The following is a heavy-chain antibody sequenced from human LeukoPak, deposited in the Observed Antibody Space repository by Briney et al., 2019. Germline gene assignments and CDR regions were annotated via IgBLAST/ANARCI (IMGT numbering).Heavy chain of an antibody. CDR1: GFTFSSYS. CDR3: AKDPHSNYGYYMDV. Sequence: GGSLRLSCAASGFTFSSYSMNWVRQAPGKGLEWVSYISSSSSTIYYADSVKGRFTISRDNSKNTLYLQMNSLRAEDTAVYYCAKDPHSNYGYYMDVWGKGTTVTVSS. D-gene: IGHD4-11*01. CDR2: ISSSSSTI. J-gene: IGHJ6*03. V-gene: IGHV3-48*01.